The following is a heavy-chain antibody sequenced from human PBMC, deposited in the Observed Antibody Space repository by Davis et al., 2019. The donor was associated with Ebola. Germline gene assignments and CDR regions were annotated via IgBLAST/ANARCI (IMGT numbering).Heavy chain of an antibody. Sequence: ASVKVSCKASGYTFTSYGISWVRQAPGQGLEWMGWISAYNGNTNYAQKLQGRVTMTRDTSTSTVYMELSSLRSEDTAVYYCARGRDDSSGSGMDVWGQGTTVTVSS. D-gene: IGHD3-22*01. CDR3: ARGRDDSSGSGMDV. J-gene: IGHJ6*02. V-gene: IGHV1-18*01. CDR1: GYTFTSYG. CDR2: ISAYNGNT.